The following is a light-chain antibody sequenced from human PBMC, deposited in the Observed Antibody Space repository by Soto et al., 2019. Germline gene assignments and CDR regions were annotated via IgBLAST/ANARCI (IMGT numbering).Light chain of an antibody. CDR2: WAS. Sequence: DIVMTQSPLSLPVTPGEPASISCRSSQSLLHSNGYNYLAWYQQKPGQPPKLLIYWASTRESGVPDRFSGSGSGTDFTLTISSLQAEDVAVYYCQQYYSTPPLTFGGGTKVDIK. CDR3: QQYYSTPPLT. J-gene: IGKJ4*01. CDR1: QSLLHSNGYNY. V-gene: IGKV4-1*01.